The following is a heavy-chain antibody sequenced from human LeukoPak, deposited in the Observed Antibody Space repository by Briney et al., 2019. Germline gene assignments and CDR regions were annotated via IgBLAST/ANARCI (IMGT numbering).Heavy chain of an antibody. CDR1: GFTFSSYW. D-gene: IGHD6-13*01. V-gene: IGHV3-74*01. CDR2: INNDGSST. J-gene: IGHJ5*02. Sequence: PGGSLRLSGAAPGFTFSSYWMHWVRQAPGKGLVWVSRINNDGSSTSYADSVKGRFTISRDNAKNTLYLQMNSLRAEDTAVYYCARPTKEGSSWYWWFDPWGQGTLVTVSS. CDR3: ARPTKEGSSWYWWFDP.